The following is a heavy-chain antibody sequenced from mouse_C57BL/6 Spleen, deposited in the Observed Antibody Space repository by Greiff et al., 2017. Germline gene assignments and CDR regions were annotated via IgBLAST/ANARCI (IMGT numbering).Heavy chain of an antibody. J-gene: IGHJ2*01. V-gene: IGHV1-55*01. CDR2: ISPGSGST. Sequence: QVQLQQPGAELVKPGASVKMSCKASGYTFTSYWITWVKQRPGQGLEWIGGISPGSGSTNYSEKIKSKATLTVDTSSSTAYMQLSSLTSEDSAVYNCARSYYDDVLDYWGQGTTRTVSS. D-gene: IGHD2-4*01. CDR3: ARSYYDDVLDY. CDR1: GYTFTSYW.